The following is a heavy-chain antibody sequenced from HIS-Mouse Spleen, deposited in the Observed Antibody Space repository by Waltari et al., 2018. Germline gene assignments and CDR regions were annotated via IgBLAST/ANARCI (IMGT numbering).Heavy chain of an antibody. Sequence: QLQLQESGPGLVKPSETLSLTCTVSGGSISSSSYYWGWIRQPPGKGLEWIGSIYYSGGTSHNPALNSRGTISVDTSKNQFSLKLSSVTAADTAVYYCARDSIYCSGGSCQQDYFDYWGQGTLVTVSS. V-gene: IGHV4-39*07. CDR2: IYYSGGT. D-gene: IGHD2-15*01. CDR3: ARDSIYCSGGSCQQDYFDY. CDR1: GGSISSSSYY. J-gene: IGHJ4*02.